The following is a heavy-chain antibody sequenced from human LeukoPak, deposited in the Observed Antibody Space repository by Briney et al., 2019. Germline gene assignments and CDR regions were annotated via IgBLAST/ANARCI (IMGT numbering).Heavy chain of an antibody. CDR3: ARDAVLRYFDWLPKYLDC. V-gene: IGHV3-21*01. J-gene: IGHJ4*02. CDR2: ISSSSINT. Sequence: GGSLRLSCAASGFTFSSYSMNWVRQAPGKGLEWVSSISSSSINTDYADSVKARFTISTDNPKTSLYLQINSLRPEDTAVYYCARDAVLRYFDWLPKYLDCWGQGTLISVSS. CDR1: GFTFSSYS. D-gene: IGHD3-9*01.